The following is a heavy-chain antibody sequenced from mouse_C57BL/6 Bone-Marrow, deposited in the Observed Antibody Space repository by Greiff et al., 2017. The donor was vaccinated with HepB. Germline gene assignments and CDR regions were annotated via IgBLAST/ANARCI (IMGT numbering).Heavy chain of an antibody. D-gene: IGHD2-4*01. CDR3: GSGNYDYRYFDY. J-gene: IGHJ2*01. CDR1: GYTFTSYG. CDR2: IYPRSGNT. Sequence: QVQLKQSGAELARPGASVKLSCKASGYTFTSYGISWVKQRPGQGLEWIGEIYPRSGNTYYNEKLKGKATLTADKSSSTAYMELRILTSEDAAVYFCGSGNYDYRYFDYWGQGTTLTVSS. V-gene: IGHV1-81*01.